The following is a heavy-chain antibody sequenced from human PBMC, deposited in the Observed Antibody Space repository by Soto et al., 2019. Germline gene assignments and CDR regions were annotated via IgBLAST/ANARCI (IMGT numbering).Heavy chain of an antibody. CDR2: ISGSGGST. V-gene: IGHV3-23*01. CDR1: GFTFSSYA. J-gene: IGHJ6*03. Sequence: GGALRFSCAASGFTFSSYAMSWVRQAPGKGLEWVSAISGSGGSTYYADSAKGRFTISRDNTKNTLYLQMNSQRAEDTAVYYCAKVITIFGVVPKYYYYMDVWGKGTTVTVSS. D-gene: IGHD3-3*01. CDR3: AKVITIFGVVPKYYYYMDV.